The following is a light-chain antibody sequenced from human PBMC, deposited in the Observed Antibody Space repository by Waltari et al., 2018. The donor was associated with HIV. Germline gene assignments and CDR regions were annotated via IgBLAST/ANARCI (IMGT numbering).Light chain of an antibody. CDR2: QIN. CDR1: RRDGGGYKY. CDR3: SSFTSDATVL. J-gene: IGLJ2*01. Sequence: QSALTQPASVSGSPGQAVNISCTGTRRDGGGYKYLHWYQQHPGKVPQFLIFQINNRASGVSSRFSGSKAGNTATLTISGLQAEDEADYYCSSFTSDATVLFGGGTKLTV. V-gene: IGLV2-14*03.